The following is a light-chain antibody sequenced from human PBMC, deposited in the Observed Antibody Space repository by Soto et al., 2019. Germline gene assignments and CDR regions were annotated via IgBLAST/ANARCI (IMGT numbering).Light chain of an antibody. CDR3: MQARQTPRA. V-gene: IGKV2-28*01. CDR1: QSLLHSNGYNY. CDR2: LGS. J-gene: IGKJ1*01. Sequence: DIVMTQSPLSLPVTPGEPASISCRSSQSLLHSNGYNYLDWYLQKPGQSPQLLIYLGSNRASGVPDRFSGSGSGTDVTLKISRVEAEDVWVYYCMQARQTPRAFGQGTKVEIK.